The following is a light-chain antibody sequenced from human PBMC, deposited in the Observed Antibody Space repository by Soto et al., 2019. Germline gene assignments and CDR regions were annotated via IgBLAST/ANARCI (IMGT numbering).Light chain of an antibody. CDR3: CSYASSGPV. CDR2: KNN. CDR1: SSNIGSNF. J-gene: IGLJ2*01. V-gene: IGLV1-47*01. Sequence: QSVLTQPPSASGTPGQRVTISCSGSSSNIGSNFVYWYQQLPGMAPKLLIFKNNQRPSGVPDRFSGSKSGTSASLAISGLRSGDEADYYCCSYASSGPVFGGGTKLTVL.